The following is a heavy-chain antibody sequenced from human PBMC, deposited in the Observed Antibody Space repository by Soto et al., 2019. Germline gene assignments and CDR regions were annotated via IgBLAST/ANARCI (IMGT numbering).Heavy chain of an antibody. Sequence: LSLTCTVSGGSISSGGYYWSWIRQHPGKGLEWIGYIYYSGSTYYNPSLKSLVTISVDTSKNQFSLKLSSVTAADTAVYYCARNPYDYVWGSYRYAFDIWGQGTMVTVSS. J-gene: IGHJ3*02. CDR2: IYYSGST. CDR1: GGSISSGGYY. V-gene: IGHV4-31*01. D-gene: IGHD3-16*02. CDR3: ARNPYDYVWGSYRYAFDI.